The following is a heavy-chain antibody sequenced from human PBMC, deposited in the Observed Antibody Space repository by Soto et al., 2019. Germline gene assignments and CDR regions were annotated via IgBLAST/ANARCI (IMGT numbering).Heavy chain of an antibody. CDR3: TTIFPYCSSTSCYKDDYYYGMDV. CDR1: GFTFSNAW. Sequence: GGSLRLSCAASGFTFSNAWMNWVRQAPGKGLEWVGRIKSKTDGGTTDYAAPVKGRFTISRDDSKNTLYLQMNSLKTEDTAVYYCTTIFPYCSSTSCYKDDYYYGMDVWGQGTTVTVSS. CDR2: IKSKTDGGTT. J-gene: IGHJ6*02. V-gene: IGHV3-15*07. D-gene: IGHD2-2*02.